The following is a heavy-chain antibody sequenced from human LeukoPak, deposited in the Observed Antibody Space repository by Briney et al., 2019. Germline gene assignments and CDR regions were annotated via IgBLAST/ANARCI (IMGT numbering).Heavy chain of an antibody. Sequence: GSLRLSCAASGFTFSSYGMHWVRQAPGKGLEWVAFIRYDGSNKYYADSVKGRFTISRDNSKNTLYLQMNSLRAEDTAVYYCAISLGGPPVLRFLEWLSALNVAFDIWGQGTMVTVSS. CDR1: GFTFSSYG. CDR3: AISLGGPPVLRFLEWLSALNVAFDI. D-gene: IGHD3-3*01. J-gene: IGHJ3*02. V-gene: IGHV3-30*02. CDR2: IRYDGSNK.